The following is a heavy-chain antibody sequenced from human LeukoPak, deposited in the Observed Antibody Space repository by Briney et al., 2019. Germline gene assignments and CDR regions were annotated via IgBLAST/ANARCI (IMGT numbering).Heavy chain of an antibody. D-gene: IGHD1-1*01. CDR2: IYYSGST. V-gene: IGHV4-39*01. J-gene: IGHJ5*02. Sequence: PSETLSLTCTVSGGSISSSSYYWGWIRQPPGKGLEWIGSIYYSGSTYYNPSLKSRVTISVDTSKNQFSLKLSSVTAADAAVYYCARHKGTNWIRYNWFDPWGQGTLVTVSS. CDR3: ARHKGTNWIRYNWFDP. CDR1: GGSISSSSYY.